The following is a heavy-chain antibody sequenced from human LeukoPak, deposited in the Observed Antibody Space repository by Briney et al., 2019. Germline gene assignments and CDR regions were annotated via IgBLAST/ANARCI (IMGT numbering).Heavy chain of an antibody. CDR1: GFTFSNYW. J-gene: IGHJ4*02. V-gene: IGHV3-74*01. CDR3: ARDPANYFDY. Sequence: GGSLRVSCAPSGFTFSNYWMHWVRQAPGKGLVWVSHIRSDGSRTSYADSVKGRFTISRDKARNTLYLQMNSLRADDTAIYYSARDPANYFDYWGQGTLVTVSS. CDR2: IRSDGSRT.